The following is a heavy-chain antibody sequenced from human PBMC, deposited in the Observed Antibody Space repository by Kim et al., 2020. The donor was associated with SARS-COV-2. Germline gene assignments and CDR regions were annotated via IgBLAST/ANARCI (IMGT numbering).Heavy chain of an antibody. Sequence: GGSLRLSCAASGFTFSSYGMHWVRQAPGKGLEWVAVIWYDGSNKYYTDSVKGRFTISRDNSKNTLYLQMNSLRAEDTAVYYCATDHSSSWLDYWGQGTLVTVSS. J-gene: IGHJ4*02. CDR2: IWYDGSNK. CDR1: GFTFSSYG. D-gene: IGHD6-13*01. CDR3: ATDHSSSWLDY. V-gene: IGHV3-33*01.